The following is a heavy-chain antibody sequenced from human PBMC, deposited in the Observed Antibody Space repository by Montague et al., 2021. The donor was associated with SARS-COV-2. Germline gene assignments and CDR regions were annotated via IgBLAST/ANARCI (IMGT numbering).Heavy chain of an antibody. J-gene: IGHJ4*02. CDR3: AREPKPVGYSYGYTFFDY. CDR1: GFTFSSYG. V-gene: IGHV3-33*01. Sequence: SLRLSCAASGFTFSSYGLHWVRQAPGKGLEWVAVIWYDGSNTYYSDSXXVRFTISRDSSKNTLYLQVDSLRTDDTAVYYCAREPKPVGYSYGYTFFDYWGQGTLVTVSS. D-gene: IGHD5-18*01. CDR2: IWYDGSNT.